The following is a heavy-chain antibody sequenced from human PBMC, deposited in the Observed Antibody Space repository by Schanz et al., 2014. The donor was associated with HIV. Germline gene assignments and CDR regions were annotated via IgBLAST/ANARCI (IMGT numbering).Heavy chain of an antibody. CDR3: ARGYPFDY. J-gene: IGHJ4*02. D-gene: IGHD3-16*02. Sequence: VQLLESGGGLVQPGGSLRLSCADSGFTFSSYAMSWVRQAPGKGLEWVAVISYDGSNKYYADSVKGRFTISRDNPKNTLYLQMNSLRAEDTAIYYCARGYPFDYWGQGTLVTVSS. V-gene: IGHV3-30*03. CDR1: GFTFSSYA. CDR2: ISYDGSNK.